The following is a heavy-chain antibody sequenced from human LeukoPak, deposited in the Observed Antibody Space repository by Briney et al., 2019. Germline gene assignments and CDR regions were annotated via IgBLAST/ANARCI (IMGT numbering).Heavy chain of an antibody. D-gene: IGHD3-10*01. J-gene: IGHJ4*02. CDR1: GFTFSSHA. Sequence: GRSLRLSCAASGFTFSSHAMHWVRQAPGKGLEWVAVISYDARNYYYADSVKGRFTISRDNSKNTLHLQMNSLRAEDTAVYYCAKIMVRGVLQYWGQGTLVTVSS. V-gene: IGHV3-30*04. CDR2: ISYDARNY. CDR3: AKIMVRGVLQY.